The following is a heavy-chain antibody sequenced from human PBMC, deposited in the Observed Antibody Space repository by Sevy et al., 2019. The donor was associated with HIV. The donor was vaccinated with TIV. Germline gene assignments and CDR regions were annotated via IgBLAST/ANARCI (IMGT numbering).Heavy chain of an antibody. Sequence: ASVKVSCKVSGYTLTELSMHWVRQAPGKGLEWMGGFDPEDGETIYAQKFQGRVTMTEDTSTDTAYMELSSLRSEDTAVYYCATTKAGRYCSGGSCYPGYYYYGMDVWGQGTTVTVSS. CDR1: GYTLTELS. J-gene: IGHJ6*02. V-gene: IGHV1-24*01. CDR3: ATTKAGRYCSGGSCYPGYYYYGMDV. CDR2: FDPEDGET. D-gene: IGHD2-15*01.